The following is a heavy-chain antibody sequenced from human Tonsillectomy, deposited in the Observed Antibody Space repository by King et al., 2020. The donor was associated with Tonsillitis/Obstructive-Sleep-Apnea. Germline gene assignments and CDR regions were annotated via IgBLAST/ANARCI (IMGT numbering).Heavy chain of an antibody. CDR1: GYSFTTYW. Sequence: QLVQSGAEVKKPGASLRISCKGSGYSFTTYWISWVRQMPGKGLEWMGRIDPSDSYTNYSPSFQGHVTTSADKSISTAYLQWSSLKASDTAMYYCARHDGSGTYESGGMDVWGQGTTVTVSS. J-gene: IGHJ6*02. D-gene: IGHD3-10*01. CDR3: ARHDGSGTYESGGMDV. V-gene: IGHV5-10-1*03. CDR2: IDPSDSYT.